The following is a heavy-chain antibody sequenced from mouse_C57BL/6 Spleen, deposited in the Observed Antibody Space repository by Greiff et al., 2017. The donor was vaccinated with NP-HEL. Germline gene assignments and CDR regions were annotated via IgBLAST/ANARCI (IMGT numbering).Heavy chain of an antibody. CDR1: GYAFSSSW. CDR3: ARGGDYDVVDY. Sequence: VKLQQSGPELVKPGASVKISCKASGYAFSSSWMNWVKQRPGKGLEWIGRIYPGDGDTNYNGKFKGKATLTADKSSSTAYMQLSSLTSEDSAVYFCARGGDYDVVDYWGQGTTLTVSS. D-gene: IGHD2-4*01. CDR2: IYPGDGDT. V-gene: IGHV1-82*01. J-gene: IGHJ2*01.